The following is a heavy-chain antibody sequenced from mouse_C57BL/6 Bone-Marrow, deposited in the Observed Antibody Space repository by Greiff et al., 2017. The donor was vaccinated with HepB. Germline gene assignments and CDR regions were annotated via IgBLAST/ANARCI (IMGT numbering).Heavy chain of an antibody. CDR2: ISDGGSYT. Sequence: EVNVVESGGGLVKPGGSLKLSCAASGFTFSSYAMSWVRQTPEKRLEWVATISDGGSYTYYPDNVKGRFTISRDNAKNNLYLQMSHLKSEDTAMYYCARGGPTIVTTWYFDVWVTGTTVTVSS. CDR3: ARGGPTIVTTWYFDV. CDR1: GFTFSSYA. V-gene: IGHV5-4*03. D-gene: IGHD2-5*01. J-gene: IGHJ1*03.